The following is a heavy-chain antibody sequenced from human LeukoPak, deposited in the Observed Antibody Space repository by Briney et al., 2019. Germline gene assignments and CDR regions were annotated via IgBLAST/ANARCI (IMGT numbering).Heavy chain of an antibody. V-gene: IGHV3-7*04. CDR1: GFTFAPYW. Sequence: GGSLRLSCAASGFTFAPYWMTWVRQAPGKGLEYVATMNRDGSEKYYVDSVKGRFTISRDNSKNSLYLQMDSLRAEDTAVYYCARGVEEWLYLYYWGQGALVTVAS. CDR3: ARGVEEWLYLYY. J-gene: IGHJ4*02. D-gene: IGHD3-3*01. CDR2: MNRDGSEK.